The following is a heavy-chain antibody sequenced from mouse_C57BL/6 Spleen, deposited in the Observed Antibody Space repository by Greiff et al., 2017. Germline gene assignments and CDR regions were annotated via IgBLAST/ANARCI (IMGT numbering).Heavy chain of an antibody. D-gene: IGHD1-1*01. Sequence: VQLQESGAELVRPGASVKLSCKASGYTFTDYYINWVKQRPGQGLEWIARIYPGSGNTYYTEKFKGKATLTAEKSSSTAYMQLSSLTSEDSAVYFCARGGSSSGYWYFDVWGTGTTVTVSS. J-gene: IGHJ1*03. V-gene: IGHV1-76*01. CDR1: GYTFTDYY. CDR3: ARGGSSSGYWYFDV. CDR2: IYPGSGNT.